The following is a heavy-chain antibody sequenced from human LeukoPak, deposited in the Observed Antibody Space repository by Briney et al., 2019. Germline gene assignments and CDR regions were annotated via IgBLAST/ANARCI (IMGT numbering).Heavy chain of an antibody. D-gene: IGHD4-17*01. Sequence: GGSLRLSCAASGFTLSSHWMHWVRQAPGKGLVWVSRINTNGSSTTYADSVKGRFTISRDNAKNTLYLQMNSLRSEDTAVYYCIWETTVTLHNWFDPWGQGTLVTVSS. CDR1: GFTLSSHW. CDR2: INTNGSST. V-gene: IGHV3-74*01. J-gene: IGHJ5*02. CDR3: IWETTVTLHNWFDP.